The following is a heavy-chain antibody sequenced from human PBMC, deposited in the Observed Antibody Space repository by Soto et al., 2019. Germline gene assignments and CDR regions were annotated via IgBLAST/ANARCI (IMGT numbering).Heavy chain of an antibody. D-gene: IGHD4-17*01. CDR3: VRQGIDYLHGLVDV. Sequence: QVQLQQSGPRLVKPSETLSLTCTVSSGPDRSHNWGWIRQPPGRGLEWIGYVYYTGDTAYNPSLTGRVTIAAXSXPNDISLPLNSVTAADTAVYYWVRQGIDYLHGLVDVWGQGTTVSVSS. J-gene: IGHJ6*02. V-gene: IGHV4-59*08. CDR1: SGPDRSHN. CDR2: VYYTGDT.